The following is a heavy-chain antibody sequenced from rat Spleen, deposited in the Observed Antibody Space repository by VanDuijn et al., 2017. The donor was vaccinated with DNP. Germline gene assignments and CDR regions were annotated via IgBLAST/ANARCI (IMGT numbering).Heavy chain of an antibody. CDR2: SSPSGSRT. CDR3: ARLDYGFDY. D-gene: IGHD1-11*01. V-gene: IGHV5-22*01. CDR1: GFTFSDYY. Sequence: EVQLVESGGGLVQPGRSLKLSCAASGFTFSDYYMAWVRQVPGKGLEWVAASSPSGSRTYYADSVKGRFTISRDDAKSGLYLQMNSLKSEDTATYYCARLDYGFDYWGQGVMVTVSS. J-gene: IGHJ2*01.